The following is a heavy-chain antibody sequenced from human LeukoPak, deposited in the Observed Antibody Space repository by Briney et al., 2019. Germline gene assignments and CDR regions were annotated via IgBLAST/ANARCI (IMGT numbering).Heavy chain of an antibody. D-gene: IGHD2-15*01. Sequence: GGSLRLSCAASGFTFSAYDMHWVRQAPGKGLEWVAVLWDDGSRKYSADSVRGRFTISRDNSKNTLYLQMNSLRAEDTAVYHCAKGLKYCSGGSCSLYMDVWGKGTTVTVSS. V-gene: IGHV3-33*06. CDR2: LWDDGSRK. J-gene: IGHJ6*03. CDR1: GFTFSAYD. CDR3: AKGLKYCSGGSCSLYMDV.